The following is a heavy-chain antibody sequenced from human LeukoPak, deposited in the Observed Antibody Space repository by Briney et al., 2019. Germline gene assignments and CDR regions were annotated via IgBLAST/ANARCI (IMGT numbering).Heavy chain of an antibody. D-gene: IGHD5-24*01. J-gene: IGHJ4*02. CDR1: GGSFSGYY. CDR2: IYYSGST. CDR3: ARMATITGGIFDY. Sequence: SETLSLTCAVYGGSFSGYYWSWIRQPPGKGLEWIWYIYYSGSTNYNPSLKSRVTISVDTSKNQFSLKLSSVTAADTAVYYCARMATITGGIFDYWGQGTLVTVSS. V-gene: IGHV4-59*01.